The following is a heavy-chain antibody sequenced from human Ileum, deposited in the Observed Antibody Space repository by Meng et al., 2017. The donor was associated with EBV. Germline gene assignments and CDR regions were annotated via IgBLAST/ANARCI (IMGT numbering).Heavy chain of an antibody. CDR3: VYSSSFH. Sequence: ASGGGLVKPGGSLRLSCAASGFTFSNYYMNWIRQAPGKGLEWVSFISSTGSTTYYADSVKGRFTVSRDNAKNSLFLQMHSLRAEDTAVYYCVYSSSFHWGQGTLVTVSS. V-gene: IGHV3-11*01. CDR2: ISSTGSTT. J-gene: IGHJ4*02. D-gene: IGHD6-13*01. CDR1: GFTFSNYY.